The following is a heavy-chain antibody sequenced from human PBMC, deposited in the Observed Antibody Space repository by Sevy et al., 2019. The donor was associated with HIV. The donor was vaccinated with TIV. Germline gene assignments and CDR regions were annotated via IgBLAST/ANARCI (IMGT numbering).Heavy chain of an antibody. V-gene: IGHV3-30*18. CDR3: AKEQTSYYDSGAFDI. Sequence: GGSLRLSCAASGFTFXGYGMHWDRQAPGKGLEWVAIISYDXSNKYYAYSVKGRFTTSRDNSKNTLYVQMNSLRAEDTAVYYCAKEQTSYYDSGAFDIWGQGTVVTVSS. D-gene: IGHD3-22*01. CDR2: ISYDXSNK. J-gene: IGHJ3*02. CDR1: GFTFXGYG.